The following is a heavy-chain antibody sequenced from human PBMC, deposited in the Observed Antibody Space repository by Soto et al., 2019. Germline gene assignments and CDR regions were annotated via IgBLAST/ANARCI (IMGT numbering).Heavy chain of an antibody. Sequence: QVQLVESGGGVVQPGRSLRLSCAASGFTFSSYGMHWVRQAPGKGLEWVAVIWYDGSNKYYADSVKGRFTISRDNSKNTLYLQMNSLRAEDTAVYYCAREGIITMVRRGFDYWGQGTLVTVSS. CDR3: AREGIITMVRRGFDY. CDR1: GFTFSSYG. CDR2: IWYDGSNK. V-gene: IGHV3-33*01. D-gene: IGHD3-10*01. J-gene: IGHJ4*02.